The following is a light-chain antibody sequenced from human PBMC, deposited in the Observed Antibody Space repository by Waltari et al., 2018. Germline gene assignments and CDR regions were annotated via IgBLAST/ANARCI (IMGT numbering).Light chain of an antibody. Sequence: QSALTQPASVSGSPGQSITISCTGTSADVGHFDYVSWYQQYPGKAPNLMIYAVSNRPLGVSERVSGSKSGSTASLTISGLQAEDEADYYCALYTSRGVFGGGTKLTVL. CDR3: ALYTSRGV. J-gene: IGLJ3*02. V-gene: IGLV2-14*03. CDR2: AVS. CDR1: SADVGHFDY.